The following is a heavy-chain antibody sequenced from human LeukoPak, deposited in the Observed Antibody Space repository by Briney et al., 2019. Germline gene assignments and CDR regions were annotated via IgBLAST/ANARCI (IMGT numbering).Heavy chain of an antibody. CDR1: GFSFSSYS. CDR3: ARVNVVVPAAIRKFDY. D-gene: IGHD2-2*02. V-gene: IGHV3-48*01. CDR2: ISSSSSTI. J-gene: IGHJ4*02. Sequence: GGSLRLSCAASGFSFSSYSTNWVRQAPGKGLEWVSYISSSSSTIYYADSVKGRFTISRDNAKNSLYLQMNSLRAEETAVYYCARVNVVVPAAIRKFDYWGQGTLVTVSS.